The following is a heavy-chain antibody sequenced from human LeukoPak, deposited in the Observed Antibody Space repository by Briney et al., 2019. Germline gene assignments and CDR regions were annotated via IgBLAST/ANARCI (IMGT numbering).Heavy chain of an antibody. CDR1: GFTFSDAW. D-gene: IGHD1-1*01. J-gene: IGHJ4*02. V-gene: IGHV3-15*07. CDR3: TTGKTDDYYFDY. Sequence: GGSLRLSCAASGFTFSDAWVNWVRQAPGKGLEWVGRIKSKSGGGTTDYAAPVKGRFTISRDGSKDTLYLQMNSLKTEDTAMYYCTTGKTDDYYFDYWGQGTLVTVSS. CDR2: IKSKSGGGTT.